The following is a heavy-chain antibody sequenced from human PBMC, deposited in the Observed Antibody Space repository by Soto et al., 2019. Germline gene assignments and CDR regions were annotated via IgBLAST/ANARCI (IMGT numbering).Heavy chain of an antibody. V-gene: IGHV4-30-4*01. D-gene: IGHD4-17*01. CDR1: GGSISGGVGGLYY. CDR2: IYDSGST. CDR3: AREVIPLTTDEYFDL. J-gene: IGHJ2*01. Sequence: SETLSLTCTVSGGSISGGVGGLYYWSWIRQPPGKGLEWIGYIYDSGSTYYNPSLKSRVTISVDTSKNQFSLRLSSVTAADTAVYYCAREVIPLTTDEYFDLRGRGTLVTVSS.